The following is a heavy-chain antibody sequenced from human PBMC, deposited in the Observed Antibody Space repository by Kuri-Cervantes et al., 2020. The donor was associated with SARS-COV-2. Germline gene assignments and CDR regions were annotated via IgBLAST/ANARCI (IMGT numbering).Heavy chain of an antibody. CDR3: VKSLRALPAPGDY. Sequence: GGSLRLSCAASGFTFSSYGMHWVRQAPGKGLEWVAFIRYDGSNKYYADSVKGRFTISRDNVKESLSLQMNSLRLEDTAVYYCVKSLRALPAPGDYWGQGTLVTVSS. J-gene: IGHJ4*02. CDR1: GFTFSSYG. CDR2: IRYDGSNK. D-gene: IGHD6-13*01. V-gene: IGHV3-30*02.